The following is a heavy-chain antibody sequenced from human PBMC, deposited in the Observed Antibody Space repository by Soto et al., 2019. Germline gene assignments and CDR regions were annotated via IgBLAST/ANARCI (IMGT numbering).Heavy chain of an antibody. D-gene: IGHD6-13*01. CDR3: AKAYSSSWYGFDY. V-gene: IGHV3-53*01. J-gene: IGHJ4*02. CDR1: GFTVSSNY. CDR2: FYSGGTT. Sequence: GGSLRLSCAASGFTVSSNYMSWVRQAPGKGLEWVSVFYSGGTTYYADSVKGRFTISRDNSKNTLYLQMNSLRAEDTAIYYCAKAYSSSWYGFDYWGQGTLVTVSS.